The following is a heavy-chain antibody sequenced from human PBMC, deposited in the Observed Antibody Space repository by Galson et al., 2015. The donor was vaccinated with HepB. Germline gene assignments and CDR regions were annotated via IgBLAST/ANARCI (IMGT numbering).Heavy chain of an antibody. D-gene: IGHD5-18*01. CDR3: TTDNPSPWDTAMPESYYYGMDV. J-gene: IGHJ6*02. CDR1: GFTFSNAW. V-gene: IGHV3-15*01. Sequence: SLRLSCAASGFTFSNAWMSWVRQAPGKGLEWVGRIKSKTDGGTTDYAAPVKGRFTISRDDSKNTLYLQMNSLKTEDTAVYYCTTDNPSPWDTAMPESYYYGMDVWGQGTTVTVSS. CDR2: IKSKTDGGTT.